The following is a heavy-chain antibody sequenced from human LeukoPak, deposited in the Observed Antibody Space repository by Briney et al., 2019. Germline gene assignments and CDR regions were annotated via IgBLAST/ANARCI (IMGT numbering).Heavy chain of an antibody. CDR1: GFTFSSYA. D-gene: IGHD2-15*01. J-gene: IGHJ4*02. CDR2: ISYDGSNK. CDR3: ARDLVSGYCRGGSCYPGIYGY. Sequence: PGGSLRLSCAASGFTFSSYAMHWVRQAPGKGLEWVAVISYDGSNKYYADSVKGRFTISRDNSKNTLYLQMNSLRAEDTAVYYCARDLVSGYCRGGSCYPGIYGYWGQGTLVTVSS. V-gene: IGHV3-30*04.